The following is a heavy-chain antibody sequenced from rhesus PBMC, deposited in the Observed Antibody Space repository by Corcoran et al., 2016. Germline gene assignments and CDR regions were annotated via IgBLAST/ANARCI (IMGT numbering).Heavy chain of an antibody. CDR1: GGSISSGYYY. D-gene: IGHD1-7*02. J-gene: IGHJ4*01. Sequence: QVQLQESGPGLVKPSETLSLTCVVSGGSISSGYYYWSWIRQPPGKGLEWIGYISYDDITTYNPSLKSRVTISRDTSRNQVSLRLTSVTAADTAVYYCARGGTGTFDLWGQGVLVTVSS. V-gene: IGHV4-122*02. CDR3: ARGGTGTFDL. CDR2: ISYDDIT.